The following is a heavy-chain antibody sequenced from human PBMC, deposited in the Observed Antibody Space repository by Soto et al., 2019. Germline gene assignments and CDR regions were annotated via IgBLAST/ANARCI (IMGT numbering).Heavy chain of an antibody. CDR2: IVVGSGNT. V-gene: IGHV1-58*01. CDR1: GFTFTSSA. J-gene: IGHJ6*02. D-gene: IGHD6-19*01. Sequence: GASVKVSCKASGFTFTSSAVQWVRQARGQRLEWIGWIVVGSGNTNYAQKFQERVTITRDMSTSTAYMELSSLRSEDTAVYYCAATEQWLVRAYYYYYGMDVWGQGTTVTAP. CDR3: AATEQWLVRAYYYYYGMDV.